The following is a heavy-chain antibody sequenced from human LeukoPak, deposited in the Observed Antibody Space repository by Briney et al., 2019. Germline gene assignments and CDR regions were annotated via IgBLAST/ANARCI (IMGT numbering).Heavy chain of an antibody. Sequence: ASVKVSCKASGYTFTAYPIHWVRQAPGQGLEWMGRINPNSGVTHYAQKFHGRATMTKDTSTDTAYMELSSLRSDDTAIYWCARDSSNWSSFGSWGQGTPVTVSS. J-gene: IGHJ4*02. V-gene: IGHV1-2*06. CDR1: GYTFTAYP. CDR2: INPNSGVT. D-gene: IGHD6-13*01. CDR3: ARDSSNWSSFGS.